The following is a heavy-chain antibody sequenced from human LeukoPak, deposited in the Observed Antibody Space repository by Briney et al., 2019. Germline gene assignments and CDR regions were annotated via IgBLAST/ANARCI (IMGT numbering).Heavy chain of an antibody. V-gene: IGHV4-61*01. CDR1: DDSVSSDNYY. CDR2: VYYSGST. J-gene: IGHJ5*02. CDR3: ARVKGVVAVNWFDP. D-gene: IGHD2-15*01. Sequence: PSETLSLTCTVSDDSVSSDNYYWSWIRQPPGKGLEWIGYVYYSGSTNYNPSLKSRVTISVDTSKNQFSLKLSSVTAADTAVYYCARVKGVVAVNWFDPWGQGTLVTVSS.